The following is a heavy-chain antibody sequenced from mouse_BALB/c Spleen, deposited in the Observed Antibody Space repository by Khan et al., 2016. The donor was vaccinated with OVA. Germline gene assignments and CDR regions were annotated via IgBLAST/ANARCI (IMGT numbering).Heavy chain of an antibody. Sequence: EVQLVESEPGWLKPSQPLSCTCTVLVNSTPSVYAWNWIRQFPGNKLEWMGYIRYIGNTKYNPSPKSRLSCIRDTSKNQFFLQLNSLTIEDAATYYCARIYGGDFDYWGQGTTLTVSS. CDR3: ARIYGGDFDY. CDR2: IRYIGNT. CDR1: VNSTPSVYA. V-gene: IGHV3-2*02. J-gene: IGHJ2*01. D-gene: IGHD1-1*01.